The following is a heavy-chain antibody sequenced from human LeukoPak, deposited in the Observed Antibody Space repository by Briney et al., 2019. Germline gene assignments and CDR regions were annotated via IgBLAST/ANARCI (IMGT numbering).Heavy chain of an antibody. CDR3: ARALMTRVTTFVWDNWFDP. D-gene: IGHD4-17*01. CDR2: TYYRSKWYN. Sequence: SQTLSLTCAISGDSVSSNSAAWNWIRQSPSRGLEWLGRTYYRSKWYNDYAVSVKSRVTINPDTSKNQFSMQLNSVTPEDTAVYYCARALMTRVTTFVWDNWFDPWGQGTLVTVSS. CDR1: GDSVSSNSAA. V-gene: IGHV6-1*01. J-gene: IGHJ5*02.